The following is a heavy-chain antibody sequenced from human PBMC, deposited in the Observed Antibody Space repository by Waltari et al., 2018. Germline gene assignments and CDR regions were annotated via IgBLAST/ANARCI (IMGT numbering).Heavy chain of an antibody. CDR2: ICPGGDT. Sequence: QLHLQESGPGLLTPSETLSLTCAVSGYSISGGDFWRWIRQPPWKGLEWIGSICPGGDTYFNPSLKSRVTISVDKSKNQYSLNLRSMTAADTAVYYCARRGRLSSYFFDYWGQGTLVTVSS. D-gene: IGHD2-15*01. V-gene: IGHV4-38-2*01. CDR3: ARRGRLSSYFFDY. J-gene: IGHJ4*02. CDR1: GYSISGGDF.